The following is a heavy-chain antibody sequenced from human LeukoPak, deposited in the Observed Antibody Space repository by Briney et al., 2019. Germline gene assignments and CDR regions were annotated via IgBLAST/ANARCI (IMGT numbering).Heavy chain of an antibody. CDR2: IYYSGST. CDR1: GGSISSYY. D-gene: IGHD2-2*01. CDR3: ARDLSHCSSTSCYDY. V-gene: IGHV4-59*01. J-gene: IGHJ4*02. Sequence: SETLFLTCTVSGGSISSYYWSWIRQPPGKGLEWNGYIYYSGSTNYNPSLKSRVTISVDTSKNQFSLKLSSVTAADTAVYYCARDLSHCSSTSCYDYWGQGTLVTVSS.